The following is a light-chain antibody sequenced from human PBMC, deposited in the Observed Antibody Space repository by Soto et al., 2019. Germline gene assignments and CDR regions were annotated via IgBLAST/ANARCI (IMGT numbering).Light chain of an antibody. CDR1: SSDVGGYNY. CDR2: EVS. V-gene: IGLV2-14*01. Sequence: QSALTQPASVSGSPGQSITISCTGTSSDVGGYNYVSWYQQHPGKAPKLMIYEVSNWPSGVSNRFSGSKSGNTASLTISGLQAEDVADYYCSSYTSSSTLVFGTGTKVTVL. J-gene: IGLJ1*01. CDR3: SSYTSSSTLV.